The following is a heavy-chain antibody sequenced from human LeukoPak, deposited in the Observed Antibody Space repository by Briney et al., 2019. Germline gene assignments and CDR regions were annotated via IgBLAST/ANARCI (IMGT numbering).Heavy chain of an antibody. CDR3: ASPDYYDSSGAFQH. J-gene: IGHJ1*01. CDR2: IIPILGIA. V-gene: IGHV1-69*04. Sequence: SVKVSCKASGGTSSSYAISWVRQAPGQGLEWMGRIIPILGIANYAQKFQGRVTITADKSTSTAYMELSSLRSEDTAVYYCASPDYYDSSGAFQHWGQGTLVTVSS. D-gene: IGHD3-22*01. CDR1: GGTSSSYA.